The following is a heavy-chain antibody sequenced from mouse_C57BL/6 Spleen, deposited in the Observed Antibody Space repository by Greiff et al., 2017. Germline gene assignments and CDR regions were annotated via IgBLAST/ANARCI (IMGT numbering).Heavy chain of an antibody. CDR1: GYTFTSYW. CDR2: IYPSDSET. V-gene: IGHV1-61*01. CDR3: AKRTGALVY. Sequence: QVQLKQPGAELVRPGSSVKLSCKASGYTFTSYWMDWVKQRPGQGLEWIGNIYPSDSETHYNQKFKDKATLTVDKSSSTAYMQLSSLASEDSAVYYCAKRTGALVYGGQGTLVTVSA. D-gene: IGHD4-1*01. J-gene: IGHJ3*01.